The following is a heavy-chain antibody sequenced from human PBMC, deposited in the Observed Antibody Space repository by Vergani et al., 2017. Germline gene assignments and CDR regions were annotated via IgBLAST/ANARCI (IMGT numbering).Heavy chain of an antibody. Sequence: EVQLVESGGGLVQPGGSLRLSCAASGFTFSSYSMNWVRQAPGKGLEWVANIKQDGSEKYYVDSVKGRFTISRDNAKNSLYLQMNSLRAEDTAVYYCARDRRGDYYDSSGYYLYYYYGMDVWGQGP. V-gene: IGHV3-7*01. CDR1: GFTFSSYS. D-gene: IGHD3-22*01. J-gene: IGHJ6*02. CDR3: ARDRRGDYYDSSGYYLYYYYGMDV. CDR2: IKQDGSEK.